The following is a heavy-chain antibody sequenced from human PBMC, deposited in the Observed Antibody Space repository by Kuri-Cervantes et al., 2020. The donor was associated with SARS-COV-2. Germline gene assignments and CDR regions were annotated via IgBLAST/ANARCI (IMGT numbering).Heavy chain of an antibody. J-gene: IGHJ4*02. CDR2: INHSGST. D-gene: IGHD3-22*01. V-gene: IGHV4-39*07. CDR1: GGSISSSSYY. Sequence: GSLRLSCTVSGGSISSSSYYWGWIRQPPGKGLEWIGEINHSGSTNYNPSLKSRVAVSVNTSKNQFSLKLSSVTAADTAVYYCARGSHQYYYDSSGYYDYWGQGTLVTVSS. CDR3: ARGSHQYYYDSSGYYDY.